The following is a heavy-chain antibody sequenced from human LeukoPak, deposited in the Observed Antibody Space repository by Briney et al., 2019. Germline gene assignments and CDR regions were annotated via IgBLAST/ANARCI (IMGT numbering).Heavy chain of an antibody. CDR1: GSTFYSYG. V-gene: IGHV3-30*02. J-gene: IGHJ5*02. Sequence: GGSLRLSCAASGSTFYSYGLHWVRQAPGKGLEWVAFIRYDGSNTYYADSVKGRFTVSRDDSKNTLYLQMNCLTTQDTAVYYCAKDPRLGYCTATSCYDWVDPWGQGTRVTVSS. D-gene: IGHD2-8*02. CDR3: AKDPRLGYCTATSCYDWVDP. CDR2: IRYDGSNT.